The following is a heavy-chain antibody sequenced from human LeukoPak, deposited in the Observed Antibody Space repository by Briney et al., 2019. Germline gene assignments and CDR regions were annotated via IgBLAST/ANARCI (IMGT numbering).Heavy chain of an antibody. CDR2: ISWNSGSI. CDR3: AKSGVAGYFHDAFDI. V-gene: IGHV3-9*01. D-gene: IGHD3-9*01. CDR1: GFTFDDYA. J-gene: IGHJ3*02. Sequence: GGSLRLSCAASGFTFDDYAMHWVRQAPGKSLEWVSGISWNSGSIGYADSVKGRFTISRDNAKNSLSLQMNSLRAEDTALYYCAKSGVAGYFHDAFDIWGQGTMVTVSS.